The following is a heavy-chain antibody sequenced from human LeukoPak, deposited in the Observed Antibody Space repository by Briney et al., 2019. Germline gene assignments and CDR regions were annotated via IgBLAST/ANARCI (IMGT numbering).Heavy chain of an antibody. Sequence: SGGSLRLSCATSGFTFRNYVMHWVRQAPGKGLEWVSAISGSGGSTYYADSVKGRFTISRDNSKNTLYLQMNSLRAEDTAVYYCAKLDYDILTGYYTGATEFDYWGQGTLVTVSS. D-gene: IGHD3-9*01. J-gene: IGHJ4*02. CDR1: GFTFRNYV. CDR2: ISGSGGST. CDR3: AKLDYDILTGYYTGATEFDY. V-gene: IGHV3-23*01.